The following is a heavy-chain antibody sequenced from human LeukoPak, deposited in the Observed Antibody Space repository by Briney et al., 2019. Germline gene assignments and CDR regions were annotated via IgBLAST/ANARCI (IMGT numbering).Heavy chain of an antibody. V-gene: IGHV5-51*01. J-gene: IGHJ4*02. Sequence: GESLKISCKGSGYSFTSYWIAWVRQMPGKGLEWMGIIYPGDSDTRYSPSFQGQVTISADKSISTAYLQWSSLKASDTAMYYCARGGGSVEMATITPFFYWGQGTLVTVSS. D-gene: IGHD5-24*01. CDR1: GYSFTSYW. CDR3: ARGGGSVEMATITPFFY. CDR2: IYPGDSDT.